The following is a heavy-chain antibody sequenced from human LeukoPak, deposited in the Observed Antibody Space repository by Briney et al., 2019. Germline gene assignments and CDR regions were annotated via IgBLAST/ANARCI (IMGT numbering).Heavy chain of an antibody. Sequence: ASVKVSCKASGYTLTTYGISWVRQAPGQGLEWMGWISGYNGNTKNAQKLQGKVTMTTDTSTSTAYMELRSLRSDDTAVYYCAREYCSGPSCYGVDYWGQGTLVTVSS. CDR3: AREYCSGPSCYGVDY. V-gene: IGHV1-18*01. D-gene: IGHD2-2*01. CDR2: ISGYNGNT. CDR1: GYTLTTYG. J-gene: IGHJ4*02.